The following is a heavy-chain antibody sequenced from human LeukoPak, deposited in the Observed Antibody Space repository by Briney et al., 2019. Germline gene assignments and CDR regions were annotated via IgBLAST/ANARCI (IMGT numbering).Heavy chain of an antibody. Sequence: SVKVSCKASGGTFSSYASSWVRQAPGQGLEWMGRIIPILGIANYAQKFQGRVTITADESTSTAYMELSSLRSEDTAVYYCAIRAHVVSTGAFDIWGQGTMVTVSS. J-gene: IGHJ3*02. V-gene: IGHV1-69*04. D-gene: IGHD3-22*01. CDR1: GGTFSSYA. CDR3: AIRAHVVSTGAFDI. CDR2: IIPILGIA.